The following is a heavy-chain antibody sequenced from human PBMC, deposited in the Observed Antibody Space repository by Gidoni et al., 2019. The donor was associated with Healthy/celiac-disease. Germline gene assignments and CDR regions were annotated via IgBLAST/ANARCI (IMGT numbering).Heavy chain of an antibody. CDR3: ASVWGGSYGYFDY. Sequence: QVQLQESGPGLVKPSETLSLTCTVSAGSISSYSWIWIRQPPGKALKWIGYSYYSGSTNYNPALKSRGTRSVDTSKNQFSLKLSSVTAADTAVYYCASVWGGSYGYFDYWGQGTLVTVSS. V-gene: IGHV4-59*01. D-gene: IGHD3-16*01. CDR1: AGSISSYS. CDR2: SYYSGST. J-gene: IGHJ4*02.